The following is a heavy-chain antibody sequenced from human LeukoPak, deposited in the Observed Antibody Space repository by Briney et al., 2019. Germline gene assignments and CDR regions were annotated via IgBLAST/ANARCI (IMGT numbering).Heavy chain of an antibody. D-gene: IGHD2-15*01. CDR2: INHSGST. J-gene: IGHJ4*02. Sequence: SETLSLTCAVYGGSFSGYYWSWIRQPPGKGLEWIGEINHSGSTNYNPSLKSRVTISVDTSKNQFSLKLSSVTAADTAVYYCASFCSGGSCRNDYWGQGTLVTVSS. CDR3: ASFCSGGSCRNDY. V-gene: IGHV4-34*01. CDR1: GGSFSGYY.